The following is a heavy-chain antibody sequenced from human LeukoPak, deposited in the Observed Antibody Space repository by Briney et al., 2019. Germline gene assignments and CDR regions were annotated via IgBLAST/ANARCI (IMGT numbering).Heavy chain of an antibody. D-gene: IGHD6-13*01. CDR3: AKGDSHYSSSWYRPDWFDP. J-gene: IGHJ5*02. CDR2: IKQDGSEK. V-gene: IGHV3-7*03. CDR1: GFTFSSYW. Sequence: GGSLRLSCAASGFTFSSYWMSWVRQAPGKGLEWVANIKQDGSEKYYVDSVKGRFTISRDTSKNTLYLQMNSLRAEDTAVYYCAKGDSHYSSSWYRPDWFDPWGQGTLVTVSS.